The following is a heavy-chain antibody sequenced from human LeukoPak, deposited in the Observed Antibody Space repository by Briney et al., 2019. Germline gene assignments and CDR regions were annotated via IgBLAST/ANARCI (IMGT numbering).Heavy chain of an antibody. CDR3: ATWAFYHDLDV. V-gene: IGHV3-43*02. CDR1: GMNFERYA. D-gene: IGHD1-26*01. Sequence: PGGSLRLSCAASGMNFERYAMHWVRQRPGKGLEWVGVISADGKADHADAVKGRFTVSRDNSKDSPSLQMSSLRDEDTALYYCATWAFYHDLDVWGQGTTVIVSS. J-gene: IGHJ6*02. CDR2: ISADGKA.